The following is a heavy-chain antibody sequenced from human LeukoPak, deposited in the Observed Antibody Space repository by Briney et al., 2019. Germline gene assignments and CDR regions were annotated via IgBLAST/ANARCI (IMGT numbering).Heavy chain of an antibody. CDR3: ARDLDSSSWYYYYYGMDV. CDR1: GFTFSSYW. Sequence: GGSLRLSCAASGFTFSSYWMSWVRQAPGKGLEWAANIKQDGSEKYYVDSVKGRFTISRDNAKNSLYLQMNSLRAEDTAVYYCARDLDSSSWYYYYYGMDVWGQGTTVTVS. D-gene: IGHD6-13*01. CDR2: IKQDGSEK. V-gene: IGHV3-7*01. J-gene: IGHJ6*02.